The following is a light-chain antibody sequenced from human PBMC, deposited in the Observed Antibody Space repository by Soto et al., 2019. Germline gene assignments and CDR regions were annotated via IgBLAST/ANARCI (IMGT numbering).Light chain of an antibody. Sequence: EIVLTQSPCTLSLSPGERATLSCRASQSVSSSYLAWYQQKPGQAPRLLIYGASSRATGIPDRFSGSGSGTDFTLTISRLEPEDFAGYYCQQYGSTLRAFGQGTKVEIK. V-gene: IGKV3-20*01. J-gene: IGKJ1*01. CDR2: GAS. CDR3: QQYGSTLRA. CDR1: QSVSSSY.